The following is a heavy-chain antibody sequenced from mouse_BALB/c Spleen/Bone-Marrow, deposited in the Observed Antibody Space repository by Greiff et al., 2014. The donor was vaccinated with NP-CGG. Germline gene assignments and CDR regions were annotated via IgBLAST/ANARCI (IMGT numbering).Heavy chain of an antibody. CDR3: ARSGYGSNYDY. D-gene: IGHD1-1*01. CDR1: GYALSSYW. J-gene: IGHJ2*01. CDR2: IYPGDGDT. Sequence: QVQLQQSGAELVRPGSSVKISCKASGYALSSYWMIWAKQRPGQGLEWIGQIYPGDGDTNYNGKFKGKATLTVDKSSSTAYMQLSSLTSEDSAVYFCARSGYGSNYDYWGQGTTLTVSS. V-gene: IGHV1-80*01.